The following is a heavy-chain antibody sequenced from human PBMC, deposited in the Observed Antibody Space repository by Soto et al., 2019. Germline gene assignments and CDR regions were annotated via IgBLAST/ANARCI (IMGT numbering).Heavy chain of an antibody. J-gene: IGHJ6*02. V-gene: IGHV1-8*01. CDR3: ARANWLGSGSYYKGDYYYYGMDV. D-gene: IGHD3-10*01. CDR1: GYTFTSYD. CDR2: MNPNSGNT. Sequence: GASVKVSCKASGYTFTSYDINWVRQATGQGLEWMGWMNPNSGNTGYAQKFQGRVTMTRNTSISTAYMELSSLRSEDTAVYYCARANWLGSGSYYKGDYYYYGMDVWGQGTTVTVPS.